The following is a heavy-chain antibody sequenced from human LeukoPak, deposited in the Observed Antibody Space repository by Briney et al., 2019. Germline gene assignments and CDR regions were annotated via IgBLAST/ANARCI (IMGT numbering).Heavy chain of an antibody. D-gene: IGHD6-19*01. J-gene: IGHJ4*02. CDR2: ISYDGSNK. Sequence: GRSLRLSCAASGFTFSSYGMHWVRQAPGKGLEWVAVISYDGSNKYYADSMKGRFTISRDNSKNTLYLQMNSLRAEDTAVYYCAKDRAPYSSGWHHFDYWGQGTLVTVSS. V-gene: IGHV3-30*18. CDR1: GFTFSSYG. CDR3: AKDRAPYSSGWHHFDY.